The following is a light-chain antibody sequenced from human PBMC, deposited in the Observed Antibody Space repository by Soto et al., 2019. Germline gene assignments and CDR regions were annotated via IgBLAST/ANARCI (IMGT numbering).Light chain of an antibody. CDR2: DAS. CDR3: QQYNSYLWT. Sequence: DIQITQSPSTLSASVGDRVTITCRASQSISSWLAWYQQKPGKAPKLLIYDASSLEGGVPSRFSGSGSGTEFTLTISSLQPDDFATYYCQQYNSYLWTFGQGTKVDIK. CDR1: QSISSW. J-gene: IGKJ1*01. V-gene: IGKV1-5*01.